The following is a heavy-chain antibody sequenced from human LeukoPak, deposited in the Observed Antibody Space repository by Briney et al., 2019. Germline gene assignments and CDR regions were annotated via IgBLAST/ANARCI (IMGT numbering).Heavy chain of an antibody. V-gene: IGHV3-30*05. CDR1: GFTFSSYW. D-gene: IGHD3-22*01. Sequence: GGSLRLSCAASGFTFSSYWMSWVRQAPGKGLEWVALVSYDGSDKLYVDSVKGRFTISRDNSKNTLYLQMNSLRAEGTAVYYCAKNYYDSYGYYYWFHYWGQGTLVTVSS. CDR3: AKNYYDSYGYYYWFHY. CDR2: VSYDGSDK. J-gene: IGHJ4*02.